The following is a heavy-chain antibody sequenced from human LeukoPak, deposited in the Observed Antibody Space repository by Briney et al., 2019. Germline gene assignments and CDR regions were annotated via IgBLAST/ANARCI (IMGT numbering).Heavy chain of an antibody. CDR3: ARGGEGYSYGTVGAFDI. CDR1: GGSISSYY. V-gene: IGHV4-59*01. D-gene: IGHD5-18*01. CDR2: IYYSGST. J-gene: IGHJ3*02. Sequence: PSETLSLTCTVSGGSISSYYWSWIRQPPGKGLEWIGYIYYSGSTNYNPSLKSRVTISVDTSKNQFSLKLSSVTAADTAVYYCARGGEGYSYGTVGAFDIWGQGTMVTVSS.